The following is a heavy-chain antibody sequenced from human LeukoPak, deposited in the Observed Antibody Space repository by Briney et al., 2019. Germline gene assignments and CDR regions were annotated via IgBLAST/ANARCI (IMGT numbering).Heavy chain of an antibody. CDR1: GFTFSSFS. J-gene: IGHJ4*02. CDR2: IGGRSNTI. D-gene: IGHD2-21*01. V-gene: IGHV3-48*01. Sequence: GGSLRLSCAASGFTFSSFSMNWLRQAPGRGLEWVSYIGGRSNTIYYAESVKGRFTISRDNAKNSLYLQMNSLRAEDTAVYYCAKAKTHSPPFDYWGQGTLVTVSS. CDR3: AKAKTHSPPFDY.